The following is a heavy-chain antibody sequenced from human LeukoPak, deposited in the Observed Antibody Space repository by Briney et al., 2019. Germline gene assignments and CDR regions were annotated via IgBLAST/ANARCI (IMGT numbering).Heavy chain of an antibody. V-gene: IGHV4-34*08. CDR3: ATSYIGGFGKPDY. CDR2: INQSGST. J-gene: IGHJ4*02. CDR1: GFTFSSYS. D-gene: IGHD3-16*01. Sequence: PGGSLRLSCAASGFTFSSYSMNWIRQPPGKGLEWIGEINQSGSTTYNPSLKSRVTLSVDTSKNQFSLTLSSVTAADTAVYYCATSYIGGFGKPDYWGQGTLVTVSS.